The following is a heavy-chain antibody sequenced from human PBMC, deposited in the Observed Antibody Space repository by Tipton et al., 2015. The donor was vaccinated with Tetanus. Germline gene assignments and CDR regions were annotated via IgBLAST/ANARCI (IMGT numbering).Heavy chain of an antibody. V-gene: IGHV4-59*12. CDR3: ARNTVAGTVTFDY. D-gene: IGHD6-19*01. J-gene: IGHJ4*02. Sequence: TLSLTCSVSGGSISSYYWSWIRQPPGKGLEWIGYVYSTGSASYSPSLSRRVTISIDTSKNRFSLKMTSVTTADTAVYFCARNTVAGTVTFDYWGQGTLVTVSS. CDR1: GGSISSYY. CDR2: VYSTGSA.